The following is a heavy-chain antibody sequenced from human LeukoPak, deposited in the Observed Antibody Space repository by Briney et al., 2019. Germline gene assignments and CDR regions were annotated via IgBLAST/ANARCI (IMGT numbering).Heavy chain of an antibody. Sequence: SETLSLTCTVYGGSFSGYYWSWIRQPPGKGLEWIGEISHSGSTNYNPSLKSRVTISVDTSKNQFPLRLTSVTAADTAVYYCARGLRFGAGYDYWGQGTLVTVSS. CDR3: ARGLRFGAGYDY. CDR2: ISHSGST. V-gene: IGHV4-34*01. CDR1: GGSFSGYY. J-gene: IGHJ4*02. D-gene: IGHD3-10*01.